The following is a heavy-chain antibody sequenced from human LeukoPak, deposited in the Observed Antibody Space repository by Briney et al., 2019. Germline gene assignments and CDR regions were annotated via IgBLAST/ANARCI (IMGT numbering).Heavy chain of an antibody. D-gene: IGHD6-13*01. J-gene: IGHJ4*02. CDR3: AAEGSSSGLDY. CDR1: GFTFPRYA. V-gene: IGHV1-58*02. Sequence: AVQVSCKASGFTFPRYAMQWVRQAGGQRLEWIGWIVVGSGNTNYAQKFQERVTITRDMSTSTAYMELSSLRSEDTAVYYCAAEGSSSGLDYWGQGTLVTVSS. CDR2: IVVGSGNT.